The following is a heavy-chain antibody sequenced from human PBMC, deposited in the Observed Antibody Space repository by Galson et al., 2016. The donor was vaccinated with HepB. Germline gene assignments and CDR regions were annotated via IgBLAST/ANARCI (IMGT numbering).Heavy chain of an antibody. Sequence: SVKVSCKASAATFSTHAITWVRQAPGQGLEWMGVIIPRFGRANYAQKFQGRLTMTADESTTTVFMELSRLGPDDTAVFHCARGGNLFDSWGQGTLVTVSS. J-gene: IGHJ4*02. CDR3: ARGGNLFDS. D-gene: IGHD4-23*01. CDR2: IIPRFGRA. V-gene: IGHV1-69*13. CDR1: AATFSTHA.